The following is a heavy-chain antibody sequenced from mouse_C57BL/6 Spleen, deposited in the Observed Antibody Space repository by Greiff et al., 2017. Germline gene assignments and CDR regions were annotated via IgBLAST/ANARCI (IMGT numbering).Heavy chain of an antibody. CDR2: IYPRSGNT. J-gene: IGHJ2*01. CDR1: GYTFTSYG. D-gene: IGHD1-1*01. V-gene: IGHV1-81*01. CDR3: ARSGATVVPNYFDY. Sequence: QVQLQQSGAELARPGASVKLSCKASGYTFTSYGISWVKQRTGQGLEWIGGIYPRSGNTYYNEKFKGKATLTADKSSSTAYMELRSLTSEDSAVYFCARSGATVVPNYFDYWGQGTTLTVSS.